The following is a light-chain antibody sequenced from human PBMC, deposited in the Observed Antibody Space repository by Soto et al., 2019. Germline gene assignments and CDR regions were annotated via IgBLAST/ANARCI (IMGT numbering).Light chain of an antibody. CDR2: GIS. CDR3: QQYATAPPLYS. Sequence: EIVLTQSPGTLSLSPGERATLSCRASQSVSSTYLAWYQQKPGQAPRLLIYGISSRATGVPDRFSGSGSGTDFTLTISRLEPEDFAVYYCQQYATAPPLYSCGQGTKLEIK. CDR1: QSVSSTY. V-gene: IGKV3-20*01. J-gene: IGKJ2*03.